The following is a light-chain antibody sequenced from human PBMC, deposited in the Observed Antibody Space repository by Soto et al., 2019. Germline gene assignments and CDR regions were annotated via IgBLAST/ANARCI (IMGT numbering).Light chain of an antibody. V-gene: IGLV1-40*01. CDR1: SSNIGIGYD. Sequence: QSVLTQPPSVSGAPGQRVTISCTGTSSNIGIGYDVHWYQKHPGTAPRLLIYGNTKRPSGVPDRFSGSKSGTSASLAIIGLQAEDEADYYCQSFDIGPGGFHVFGTGTNVTVL. CDR3: QSFDIGPGGFHV. J-gene: IGLJ1*01. CDR2: GNT.